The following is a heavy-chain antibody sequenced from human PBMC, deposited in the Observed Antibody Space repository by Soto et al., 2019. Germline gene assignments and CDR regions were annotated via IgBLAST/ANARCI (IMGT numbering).Heavy chain of an antibody. CDR1: GFTFSSYA. J-gene: IGHJ5*02. Sequence: GGSLRLSCAASGFTFSSYAMSWVRQAPGKGLEWVSAISGSGGSTYYADSVKGRFTISRDNSKNTLYLQMNSLRAEDTAVYYCAKAPVVVVVVAATDEFDPWGQGTLVTVSS. D-gene: IGHD2-15*01. CDR2: ISGSGGST. CDR3: AKAPVVVVVVAATDEFDP. V-gene: IGHV3-23*01.